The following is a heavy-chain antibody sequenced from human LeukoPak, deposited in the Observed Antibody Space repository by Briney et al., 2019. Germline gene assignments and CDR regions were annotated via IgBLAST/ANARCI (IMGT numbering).Heavy chain of an antibody. CDR3: ASASPSYCAGDCTPLDY. CDR2: ISSSSSYI. J-gene: IGHJ4*02. D-gene: IGHD2-21*02. V-gene: IGHV3-21*01. CDR1: GFTFSNYS. Sequence: PGGSLRLSCAASGFTFSNYSMNWVRQAPGKGLEWVSSISSSSSYIYYADSVKGRFTISRDNAKNSLYLQMNSLRAEDTAVYYCASASPSYCAGDCTPLDYWGQGTLVTVSS.